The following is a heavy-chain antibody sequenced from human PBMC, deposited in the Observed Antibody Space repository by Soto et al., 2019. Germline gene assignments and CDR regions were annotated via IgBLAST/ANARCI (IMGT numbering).Heavy chain of an antibody. V-gene: IGHV4-59*01. Sequence: PSETLSLTCTVPGGSISSYYWSWIRQPPGKGLEWIGNIYYSGSTNYNPSLKSRVTISVDTSKNQFSLKLSSVTAADTAVYYCARVLIAARRLYYYYGMDVWGQGTTVTVSS. CDR1: GGSISSYY. D-gene: IGHD6-6*01. J-gene: IGHJ6*02. CDR2: IYYSGST. CDR3: ARVLIAARRLYYYYGMDV.